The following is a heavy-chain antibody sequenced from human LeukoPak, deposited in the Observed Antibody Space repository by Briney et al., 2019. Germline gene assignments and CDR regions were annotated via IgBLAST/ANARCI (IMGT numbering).Heavy chain of an antibody. CDR3: AKGIAVADAFDI. J-gene: IGHJ3*02. D-gene: IGHD6-19*01. V-gene: IGHV3-9*01. CDR2: ISWNSGSI. CDR1: GFTFDDYA. Sequence: GRSLRLSCAASGFTFDDYAMHWVRHAPGKGLEWVSGISWNSGSIGYADSVKGRFTISRDNAKNSLYLQMNSLRAEDTALYYCAKGIAVADAFDIWGQGTMVTVSS.